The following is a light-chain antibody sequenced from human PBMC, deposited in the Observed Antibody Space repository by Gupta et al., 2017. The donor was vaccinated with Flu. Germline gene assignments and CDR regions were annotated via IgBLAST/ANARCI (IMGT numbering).Light chain of an antibody. J-gene: IGKJ3*01. CDR2: KAS. Sequence: IQMTQSPSTLSASVGDRVTITCRASQSIRSWLAWYNQKPGQAPRRLIHKASNLESGVPSRFSGSEYGTEFTLTINNRQPDDFRTYYCQQQNSDTDQVFGDGTKVEI. CDR3: QQQNSDTDQV. V-gene: IGKV1-5*03. CDR1: QSIRSW.